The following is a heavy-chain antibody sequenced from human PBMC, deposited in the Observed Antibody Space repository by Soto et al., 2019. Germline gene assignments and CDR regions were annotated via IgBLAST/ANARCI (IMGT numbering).Heavy chain of an antibody. CDR1: GGSFTSNNW. Sequence: QVQLQESGPGLVKPSGTLSLTCAVSGGSFTSNNWWTWVRQPPGQGLEWIGEIYRTGSTNYNPSLKSRVTISLDKSENQFSLXVXXXXXXXXXXXXXASRDPGTXXDYWGQXT. D-gene: IGHD1-1*01. CDR2: IYRTGST. CDR3: ASRDPGTXXDY. J-gene: IGHJ4*02. V-gene: IGHV4-4*02.